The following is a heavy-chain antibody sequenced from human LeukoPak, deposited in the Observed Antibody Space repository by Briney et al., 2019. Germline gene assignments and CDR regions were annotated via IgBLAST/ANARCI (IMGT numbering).Heavy chain of an antibody. CDR2: IYYGGST. CDR1: GASISSISHY. D-gene: IGHD6-19*01. Sequence: SETLSLTCTVSGASISSISHYWAWIRLPRGKGLEWIGSIYYGGSTYYNPSLQSRVTIFVDTSTNQFSLKLSSVAAADTAVYYCARLLLDASGCKFDYWGQGTLVTVSS. CDR3: ARLLLDASGCKFDY. V-gene: IGHV4-39*01. J-gene: IGHJ4*02.